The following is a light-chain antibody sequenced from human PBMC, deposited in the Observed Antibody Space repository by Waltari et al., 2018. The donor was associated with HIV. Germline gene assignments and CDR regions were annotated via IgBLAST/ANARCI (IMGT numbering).Light chain of an antibody. V-gene: IGKV1-8*01. CDR2: AAS. CDR3: LQQNSYPLT. J-gene: IGKJ4*01. Sequence: AIRMTQSPSSFSASTGDRVTITCRASQGISSYLAWYQQKPGKAPKLLIYAASTLQSGVPSRFSGSGSGTDFTLTISCLQSEDFATYYCLQQNSYPLTFGGGTKVEIK. CDR1: QGISSY.